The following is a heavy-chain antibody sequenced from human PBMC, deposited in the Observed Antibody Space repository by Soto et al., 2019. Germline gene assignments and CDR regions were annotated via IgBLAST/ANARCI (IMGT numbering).Heavy chain of an antibody. CDR1: GGSFSGYY. Sequence: SETLCLTCAVYGGSFSGYYWSWIRQPPGKGLEWIGSIYYSGSTYYKPSLKSRVTISVDTSKNQFSLKLSSVTAADTAVYYCARAISGYCSSTSCHTDNWGQGTPVTVS. CDR2: IYYSGST. V-gene: IGHV4-34*01. CDR3: ARAISGYCSSTSCHTDN. D-gene: IGHD2-2*01. J-gene: IGHJ4*02.